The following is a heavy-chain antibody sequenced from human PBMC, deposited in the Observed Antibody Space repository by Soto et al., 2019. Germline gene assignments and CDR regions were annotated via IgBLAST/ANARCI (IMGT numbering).Heavy chain of an antibody. D-gene: IGHD5-12*01. CDR2: IYSGGST. J-gene: IGHJ6*02. CDR3: ARDLLRRGYSGYDTHYYYYYGMDV. Sequence: GRPMRLPCAAAGCTVSSNYISWVRQAPGKGLEWVSVIYSGGSTYYADSVKGRFTISRDNSKNTLYLQMNSLRAEDTAVYYCARDLLRRGYSGYDTHYYYYYGMDVRVQRTTVTVSS. CDR1: GCTVSSNY. V-gene: IGHV3-66*01.